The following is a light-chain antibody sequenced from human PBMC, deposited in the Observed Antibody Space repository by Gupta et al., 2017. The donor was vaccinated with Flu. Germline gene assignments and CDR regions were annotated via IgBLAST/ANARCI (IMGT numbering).Light chain of an antibody. CDR2: DAS. V-gene: IGKV1-33*01. CDR3: QQYDNRPPIT. CDR1: QDISNY. J-gene: IGKJ4*01. Sequence: DIRMTQSPSSLSASVGDRVTITCQASQDISNYLNWYQQKPGKAPKLLIYDASNLETGVPSRFSGSGSGTDFTFTISSLQPEDIATYYCQQYDNRPPITFGGGTKVEIK.